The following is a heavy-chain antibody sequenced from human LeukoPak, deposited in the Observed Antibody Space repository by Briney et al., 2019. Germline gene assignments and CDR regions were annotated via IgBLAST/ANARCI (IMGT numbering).Heavy chain of an antibody. D-gene: IGHD6-19*01. CDR3: ARFSVAASWVDP. V-gene: IGHV1-2*06. CDR2: INPNTGDT. CDR1: GYTFTGYY. Sequence: ASVKVSCKTSGYTFTGYYMHWVRQAPGQGLEWMGRINPNTGDTEYAQKFQGRVTMTRDTSITTAYMALSRLRSDDTAMYFCARFSVAASWVDPWGQGTLVTVSS. J-gene: IGHJ5*02.